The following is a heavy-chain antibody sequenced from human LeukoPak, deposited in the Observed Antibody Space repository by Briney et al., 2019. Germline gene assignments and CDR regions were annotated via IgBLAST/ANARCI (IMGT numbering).Heavy chain of an antibody. V-gene: IGHV1-8*01. CDR2: MNPTSGHT. CDR1: GYTFTSYD. J-gene: IGHJ5*02. Sequence: GASVKVSCKASGYTFTSYDINWVRQAPGQGLEWMGWMNPTSGHTGYVQKFQGRITMTRDTSLSTAYMELNSLTSEDTAVYYCARSPVGVRKKHDLWGQGTLVIVSS. CDR3: ARSPVGVRKKHDL. D-gene: IGHD3-10*01.